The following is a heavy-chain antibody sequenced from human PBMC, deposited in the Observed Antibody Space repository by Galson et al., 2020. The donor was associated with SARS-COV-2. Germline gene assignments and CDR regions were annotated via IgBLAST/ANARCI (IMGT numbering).Heavy chain of an antibody. Sequence: SETLSLTCTVSGGSTSSGSYYWRWIRQPAGKGLEWIGRIYTGVNTNYNPSLKSRVTISVDTSKNQFSLKLSSVTAADTAVYYCARESRWDLYFDHWGQGTLVTVSS. CDR2: IYTGVNT. D-gene: IGHD1-26*01. CDR3: ARESRWDLYFDH. CDR1: GGSTSSGSYY. J-gene: IGHJ4*02. V-gene: IGHV4-61*02.